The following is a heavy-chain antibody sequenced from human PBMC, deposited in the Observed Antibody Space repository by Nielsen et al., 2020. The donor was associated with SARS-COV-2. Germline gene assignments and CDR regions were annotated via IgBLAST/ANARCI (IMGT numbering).Heavy chain of an antibody. CDR1: GGSISSYY. V-gene: IGHV4-59*13. D-gene: IGHD4-17*01. CDR2: IYYSGST. CDR3: ARGPHDYGDYWLGY. J-gene: IGHJ4*02. Sequence: SETLSLTCTVSGGSISSYYWNWIRQPPGKGLEWIGFIYYSGSTNYNPSLKSRVTISLDTSKNQFSLNLSSVTAADTAVYYCARGPHDYGDYWLGYWGQGTLVTVSS.